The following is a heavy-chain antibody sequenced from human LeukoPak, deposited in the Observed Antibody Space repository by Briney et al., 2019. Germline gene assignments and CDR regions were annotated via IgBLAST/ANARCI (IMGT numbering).Heavy chain of an antibody. D-gene: IGHD3-22*01. V-gene: IGHV1-2*02. CDR1: GYTFSDYY. CDR2: INPNTGDT. J-gene: IGHJ6*02. Sequence: EASVKVSCKTSGYTFSDYYIHWVRQAPGLGLDWMGWINPNTGDTKYAQHFQGRVTITRDTSITTAYMELSRLTSDDTAVYYCARLEGVITTLSGMDIWGQGATVTVSS. CDR3: ARLEGVITTLSGMDI.